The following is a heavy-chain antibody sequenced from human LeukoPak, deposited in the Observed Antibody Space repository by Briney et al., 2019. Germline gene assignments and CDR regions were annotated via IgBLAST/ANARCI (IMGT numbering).Heavy chain of an antibody. Sequence: PSETLSLTCTVSGGSISSGGYYWSWIRQHPGKGLEWIGYIYYSGSTYYNPSLKSRVTISVDTSKNQFSLTLSSVTAADTAVYYCARGELYDFWSGYYYFYWGQGTLVTVSS. CDR1: GGSISSGGYY. CDR3: ARGELYDFWSGYYYFY. J-gene: IGHJ4*02. V-gene: IGHV4-31*03. D-gene: IGHD3-3*01. CDR2: IYYSGST.